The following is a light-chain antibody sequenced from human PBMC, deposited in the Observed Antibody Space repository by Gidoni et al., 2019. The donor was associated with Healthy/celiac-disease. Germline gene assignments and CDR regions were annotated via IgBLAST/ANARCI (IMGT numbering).Light chain of an antibody. CDR3: QQRYSTPLT. CDR1: QSISSY. J-gene: IGKJ4*02. V-gene: IGKV1-39*01. CDR2: AAS. Sequence: DIQMTPSPSSLSASVGDRVSITCRASQSISSYLNWYQQKPGKAPKLLIYAASSLQSGVPSRFSGRGSGTDFTLTISSLQPEEFATYYCQQRYSTPLTFGGGTKVEIK.